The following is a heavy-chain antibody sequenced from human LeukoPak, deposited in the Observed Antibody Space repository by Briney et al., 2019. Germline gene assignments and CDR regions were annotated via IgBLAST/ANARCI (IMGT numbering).Heavy chain of an antibody. Sequence: GASVKVSCKASGYTFTSYGISWVRQAPGQGLEWMGWISAYNGNTNYAQKLQGRVTMTTDTSTSTAYTELRSLRSDDTAVYYCALKSRSGGYQERAFDIWGQGTMVTVSS. CDR2: ISAYNGNT. CDR1: GYTFTSYG. CDR3: ALKSRSGGYQERAFDI. D-gene: IGHD1-26*01. V-gene: IGHV1-18*01. J-gene: IGHJ3*02.